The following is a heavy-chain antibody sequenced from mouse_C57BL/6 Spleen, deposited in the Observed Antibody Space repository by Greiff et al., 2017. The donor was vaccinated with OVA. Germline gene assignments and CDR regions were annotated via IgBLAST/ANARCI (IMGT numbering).Heavy chain of an antibody. CDR2: IYPGNSDT. CDR3: TRSDSSGYVDWFAY. CDR1: GYTFTSYW. V-gene: IGHV1-5*01. D-gene: IGHD3-2*02. Sequence: VQLKQSGTVLARPGASVKMSCKTSGYTFTSYWMHWVKQRPGQGLEWIGAIYPGNSDTSYNQKFKGKAKLTAVTSASTAYMELSSLTNEDSAVYYCTRSDSSGYVDWFAYWGQGTLVTVSA. J-gene: IGHJ3*01.